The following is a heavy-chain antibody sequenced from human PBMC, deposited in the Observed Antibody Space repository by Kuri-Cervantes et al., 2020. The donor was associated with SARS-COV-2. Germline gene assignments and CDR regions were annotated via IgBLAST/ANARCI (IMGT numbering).Heavy chain of an antibody. Sequence: GESLKISCAASGFTFSSCAMHWVRLAPGKGLEWVAFISYDGSNEYYADSVRGRLTISRDNSKNTLYLQMNSLRAEDTAVYYCARGMGAGATSWSFDYWGQGTLVTVSS. V-gene: IGHV3-30*01. CDR1: GFTFSSCA. CDR2: ISYDGSNE. CDR3: ARGMGAGATSWSFDY. D-gene: IGHD1-26*01. J-gene: IGHJ4*02.